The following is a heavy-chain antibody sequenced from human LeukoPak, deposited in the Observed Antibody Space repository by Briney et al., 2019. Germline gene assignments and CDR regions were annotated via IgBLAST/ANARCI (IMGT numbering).Heavy chain of an antibody. CDR3: ASFLDYYDSSVYAFDI. CDR1: GGSISSSSYY. J-gene: IGHJ3*02. Sequence: SETLSLTCTVSGGSISSSSYYWGWIRQPPGKGLEWIGSIYYSGSTYYNPSLKSRVTISVDTSKNQFSLKLSSVTAADTAVYYCASFLDYYDSSVYAFDIWGQGTMVTVSS. V-gene: IGHV4-39*07. D-gene: IGHD3-22*01. CDR2: IYYSGST.